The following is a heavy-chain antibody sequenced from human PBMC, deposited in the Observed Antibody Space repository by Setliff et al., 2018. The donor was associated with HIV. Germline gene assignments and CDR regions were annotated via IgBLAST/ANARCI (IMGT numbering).Heavy chain of an antibody. CDR2: VYYTGST. D-gene: IGHD4-17*01. CDR3: ARGHTVTARRECAFDI. J-gene: IGHJ3*02. CDR1: AFSMSSYY. V-gene: IGHV4-59*01. Sequence: SETLSLTCSVSAFSMSSYYWSFIRQPPGKGLEWIGCVYYTGSTNHSPSLKSRVTISIDTSKNQFSLKLSSVTAADTAVYYCARGHTVTARRECAFDIWGQGTMVTVSS.